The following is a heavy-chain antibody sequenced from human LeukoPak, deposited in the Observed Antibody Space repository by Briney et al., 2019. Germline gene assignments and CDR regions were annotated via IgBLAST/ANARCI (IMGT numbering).Heavy chain of an antibody. Sequence: PGGSLRLSCAASGFTFSSYSMNWIRQAPGKGLEWVSSISSSSSYIYYADSVKGRFTISRDNAKNSLYLQMNSLRAEDTAVYYCARDPAIAVAGPFRGDYFDYWGQGTLVTASS. D-gene: IGHD6-19*01. J-gene: IGHJ4*02. V-gene: IGHV3-21*04. CDR2: ISSSSSYI. CDR3: ARDPAIAVAGPFRGDYFDY. CDR1: GFTFSSYS.